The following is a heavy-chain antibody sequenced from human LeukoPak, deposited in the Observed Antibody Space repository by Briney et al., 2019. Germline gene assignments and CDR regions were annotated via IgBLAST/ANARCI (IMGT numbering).Heavy chain of an antibody. Sequence: PGGSLRLSCLASGFIFSNYEMNWVRQAPGKGLEWISYIGASGRTIYYADSVKGRFTISRDNAMDSLFLQMNSLRAEDTAVYYRARLSDALDYWGQGALVTVSS. V-gene: IGHV3-48*03. J-gene: IGHJ4*02. CDR3: ARLSDALDY. CDR1: GFIFSNYE. D-gene: IGHD2-21*02. CDR2: IGASGRTI.